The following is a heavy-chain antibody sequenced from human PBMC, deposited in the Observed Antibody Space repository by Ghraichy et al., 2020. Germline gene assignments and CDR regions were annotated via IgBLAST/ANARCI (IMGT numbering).Heavy chain of an antibody. Sequence: SETLSLICTVSGYSISSGYYLGWIRQPPGKGLEWIGSIYYSGNTYYNPSLKSRVTISIDTSKNQFSLKLSSVTAADTAVYYCARSSKSNSDYWGQGTLVTVSS. J-gene: IGHJ4*02. CDR3: ARSSKSNSDY. D-gene: IGHD2-2*01. CDR2: IYYSGNT. CDR1: GYSISSGYY. V-gene: IGHV4-38-2*02.